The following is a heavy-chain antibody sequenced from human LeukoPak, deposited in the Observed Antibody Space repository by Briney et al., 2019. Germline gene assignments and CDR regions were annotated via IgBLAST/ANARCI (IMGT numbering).Heavy chain of an antibody. CDR3: ARGEDYGDYFDY. D-gene: IGHD4-17*01. J-gene: IGHJ4*02. CDR2: IYSGGST. CDR1: GFTVRSNY. V-gene: IGHV3-53*01. Sequence: GGSLRLSCAASGFTVRSNYMNWVRQAPGKGLEWVSVIYSGGSTYYADSVRGRFTISRDNSKNTLSLQRNSLRVEDTAVYYCARGEDYGDYFDYWGQGTLVTVSS.